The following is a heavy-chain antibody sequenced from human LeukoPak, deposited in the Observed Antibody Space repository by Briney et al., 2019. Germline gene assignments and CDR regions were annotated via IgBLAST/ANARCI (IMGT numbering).Heavy chain of an antibody. J-gene: IGHJ6*03. CDR3: ARDTPPTSGYYYVDV. CDR1: GFTVSSNY. D-gene: IGHD6-19*01. CDR2: IYSGGST. V-gene: IGHV3-53*01. Sequence: PGGSLRLSCAASGFTVSSNYMSWVRQAPGKGLEWVSVIYSGGSTYYADSVKGRFTISRDDSKNTLYLQMNSLRAEDTAVYYCARDTPPTSGYYYVDVWGKGTTVTISS.